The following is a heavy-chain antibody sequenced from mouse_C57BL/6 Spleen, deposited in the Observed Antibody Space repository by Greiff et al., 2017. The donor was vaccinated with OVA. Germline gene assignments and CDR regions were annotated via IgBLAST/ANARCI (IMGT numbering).Heavy chain of an antibody. V-gene: IGHV5-17*01. CDR2: ISSGSSTI. D-gene: IGHD1-1*01. J-gene: IGHJ4*01. Sequence: EVHLVESGGGLVKPGGSLKLSCAASGFTFSDYGMHWVRQAPEKGLEWVAYISSGSSTIYYADTVKGRFTISRDNAKNTLFLQMTSLRSEDTAMYYCARKTTVDYYAMDYWGQGTSVTVSS. CDR1: GFTFSDYG. CDR3: ARKTTVDYYAMDY.